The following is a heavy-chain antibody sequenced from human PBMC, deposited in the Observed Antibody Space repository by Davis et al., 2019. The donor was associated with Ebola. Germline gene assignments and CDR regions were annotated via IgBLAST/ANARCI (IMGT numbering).Heavy chain of an antibody. CDR1: GFTFSSYW. V-gene: IGHV3-7*01. CDR2: IKQDGSEK. Sequence: PSETLSLTCAASGFTFSSYWMSWVRQAPGKGLEWVANIKQDGSEKYYVDSVKGRFTISRDNAKNSLYLQMNSLRAEDTAVYYCARGTVVDYWGQGTLVTVSS. D-gene: IGHD4-11*01. CDR3: ARGTVVDY. J-gene: IGHJ4*02.